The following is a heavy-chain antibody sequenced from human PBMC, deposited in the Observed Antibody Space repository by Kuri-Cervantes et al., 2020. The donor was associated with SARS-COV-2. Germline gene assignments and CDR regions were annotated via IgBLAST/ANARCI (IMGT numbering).Heavy chain of an antibody. Sequence: ASVKVSCKASGYTFTNYAMHWVRQAPGQRLEWMGWSNAGNGNTKYSQKFQGRVTITRDTSASTAYMELSSPRSEDTAVYYCARGRGRYYYYGMDVWGQGTTVTVSS. CDR1: GYTFTNYA. CDR2: SNAGNGNT. CDR3: ARGRGRYYYYGMDV. V-gene: IGHV1-3*01. D-gene: IGHD3-10*01. J-gene: IGHJ6*02.